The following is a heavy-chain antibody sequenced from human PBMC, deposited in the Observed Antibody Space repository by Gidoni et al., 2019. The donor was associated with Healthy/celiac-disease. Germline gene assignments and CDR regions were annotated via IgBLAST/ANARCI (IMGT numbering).Heavy chain of an antibody. CDR2: IYTSGSP. CDR3: ARGGRYYDSSGYAHFDY. J-gene: IGHJ4*02. CDR1: GGSISSYY. D-gene: IGHD3-22*01. Sequence: QVQLQESGPGLVKPSETLSLTCTVSGGSISSYYWSWIRQPAGKGLEWIGRIYTSGSPNYNPSLKSRVTMSVDTSKNQFSLKLSAVTAADTAVYYCARGGRYYDSSGYAHFDYWGQGTLVTVSS. V-gene: IGHV4-4*07.